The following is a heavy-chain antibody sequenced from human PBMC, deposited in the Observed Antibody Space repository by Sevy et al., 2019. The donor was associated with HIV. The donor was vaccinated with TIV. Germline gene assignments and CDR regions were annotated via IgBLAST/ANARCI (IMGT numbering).Heavy chain of an antibody. Sequence: GGSLRLSCAASGFTFSSYAMSWVRQAPGKGLEWVSVISVSGTSTYYADSVKGRFTISRENSKNTLYLQMNSLRAEDTAVYYCAKVASWYLTWGQGTLVTVSS. J-gene: IGHJ5*02. CDR2: ISVSGTST. V-gene: IGHV3-23*01. D-gene: IGHD6-13*01. CDR1: GFTFSSYA. CDR3: AKVASWYLT.